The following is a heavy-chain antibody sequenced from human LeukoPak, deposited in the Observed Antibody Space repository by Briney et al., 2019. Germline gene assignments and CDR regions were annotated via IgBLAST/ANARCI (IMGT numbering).Heavy chain of an antibody. D-gene: IGHD3-10*01. CDR1: GYTFTSYG. CDR3: ARVSRGTMVRGCFDH. CDR2: ISAYNGNT. V-gene: IGHV1-18*01. Sequence: ASVKVSCKASGYTFTSYGISWVRQAPGQGLEWMGWISAYNGNTNYAQKLQGRVTMTTDTSTSTAYMELRSLRSDDTAVYYCARVSRGTMVRGCFDHWGQGTLVTVSS. J-gene: IGHJ4*02.